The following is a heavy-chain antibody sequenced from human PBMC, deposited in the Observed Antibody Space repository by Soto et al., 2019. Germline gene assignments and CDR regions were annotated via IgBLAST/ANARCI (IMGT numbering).Heavy chain of an antibody. CDR1: GFTFSSYA. V-gene: IGHV3-23*01. D-gene: IGHD1-26*01. CDR3: AKRAWGYFYFDY. J-gene: IGHJ4*02. CDR2: ISGNGGST. Sequence: EVQLLESGGGLVQPGGSLRLSCAASGFTFSSYAMSWVRQAPGEGLEWVSVISGNGGSTYYADSVKGRFTISRDNSKNTLYMQMNSMLDEDTAVYYCAKRAWGYFYFDYLGQGTLGTVSA.